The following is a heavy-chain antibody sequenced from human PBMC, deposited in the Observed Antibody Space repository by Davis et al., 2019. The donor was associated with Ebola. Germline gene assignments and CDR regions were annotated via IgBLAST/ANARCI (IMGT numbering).Heavy chain of an antibody. CDR3: ARHLSYGGNPGKYYFDF. D-gene: IGHD4-23*01. V-gene: IGHV4-34*01. CDR2: INHSGST. CDR1: GGSFSGYY. J-gene: IGHJ4*02. Sequence: MPSDPLSPTFPVHGGSFSGYYWSGFRQPPGKGLEWIGDINHSGSTNYNPSLKSRVTISVDTSKNQFSLKLSSVTAADTAVYFCARHLSYGGNPGKYYFDFWGQGTLVTVSS.